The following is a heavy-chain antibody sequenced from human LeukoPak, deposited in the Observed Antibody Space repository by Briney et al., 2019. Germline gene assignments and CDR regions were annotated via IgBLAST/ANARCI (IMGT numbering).Heavy chain of an antibody. CDR2: IKQDGSEK. Sequence: GGSLRLSCAASGFTFSSYWMSWVRQAPEKGLEWVANIKQDGSEKYYVDSVKGRFTISRDNAKNSLYLQMNSLRAEDTAVYYCARDRGYCTSDDCYRWFHYWGQGTLVIVSS. D-gene: IGHD2-8*01. J-gene: IGHJ4*02. V-gene: IGHV3-7*01. CDR1: GFTFSSYW. CDR3: ARDRGYCTSDDCYRWFHY.